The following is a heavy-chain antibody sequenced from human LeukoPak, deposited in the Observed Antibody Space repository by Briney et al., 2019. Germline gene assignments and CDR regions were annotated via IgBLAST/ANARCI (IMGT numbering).Heavy chain of an antibody. D-gene: IGHD6-13*01. CDR1: GGSISNYY. V-gene: IGHV4-59*01. CDR3: ARARGTAGGFDY. J-gene: IGHJ4*02. CDR2: IYYSGST. Sequence: SETLFLTCTVSGGSISNYYWTWIRQPPGRGLEWIGYIYYSGSTNYNPSLKSRVTISGDTSKNQFSLKLSSVTAADTAVYYCARARGTAGGFDYWGQGTLVTVSS.